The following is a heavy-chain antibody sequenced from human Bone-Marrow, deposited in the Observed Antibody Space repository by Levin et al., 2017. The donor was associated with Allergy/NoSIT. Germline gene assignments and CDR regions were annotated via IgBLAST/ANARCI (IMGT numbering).Heavy chain of an antibody. D-gene: IGHD3-10*01. CDR2: IFYSGNT. J-gene: IGHJ4*02. CDR1: CDSIRSSSYY. CDR3: AREDASGSFVDY. Sequence: SQTLSLPCSVSCDSIRSSSYYWGWIRQPPGKGLEWIGTIFYSGNTYYNPSLKSRVTLSVDTSKNQFSLKLASVTAADTAVYYCAREDASGSFVDYWGQGTLVIVSS. V-gene: IGHV4-39*07.